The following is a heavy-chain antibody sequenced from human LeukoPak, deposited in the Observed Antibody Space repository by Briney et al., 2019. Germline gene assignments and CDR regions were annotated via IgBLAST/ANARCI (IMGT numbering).Heavy chain of an antibody. CDR2: IKQDGSEK. Sequence: GGSLRLSCAASGFTFSSYWMTWVRQAPGKGLEWAANIKQDGSEKYHVDSVKGRFTISRDNAKNSVYLQMNSLRAEDTAAYYCVRGGGPGDYWGQGTLVTVSS. D-gene: IGHD3-16*01. J-gene: IGHJ4*02. CDR3: VRGGGPGDY. V-gene: IGHV3-7*01. CDR1: GFTFSSYW.